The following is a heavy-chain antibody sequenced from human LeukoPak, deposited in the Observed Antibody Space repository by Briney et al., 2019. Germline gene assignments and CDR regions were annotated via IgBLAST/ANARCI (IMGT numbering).Heavy chain of an antibody. CDR3: ARDAIVVVTAIPLPYFDY. CDR1: GFPFSSYW. J-gene: IGHJ4*02. CDR2: IEQDGSEK. V-gene: IGHV3-7*01. Sequence: GGSLRLSCAASGFPFSSYWMSWVRQAPGKGLEWVANIEQDGSEKYYVDSVKGRFTISRDNAKNSLYLQMNSLRAEDTAVYYCARDAIVVVTAIPLPYFDYWGQGTLVTVSS. D-gene: IGHD2-21*02.